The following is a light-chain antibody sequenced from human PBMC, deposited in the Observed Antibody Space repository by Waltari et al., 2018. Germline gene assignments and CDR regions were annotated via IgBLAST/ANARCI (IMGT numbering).Light chain of an antibody. J-gene: IGLJ2*01. CDR3: SSSGSTSVVV. CDR1: TNDVANYKY. CDR2: DVI. V-gene: IGLV2-14*03. Sequence: QSALTQPASVSGFPGQSITISCTGTTNDVANYKYVSWYQQHPGKAPKLIIYDVIKRPSGVSKRFSGSKSGNTASLTISGLRAEDEADYYCSSSGSTSVVVFGGGTSLTVL.